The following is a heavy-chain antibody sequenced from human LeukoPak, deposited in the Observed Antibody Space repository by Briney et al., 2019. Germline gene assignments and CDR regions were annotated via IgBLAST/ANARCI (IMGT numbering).Heavy chain of an antibody. J-gene: IGHJ6*03. D-gene: IGHD6-13*01. V-gene: IGHV1-2*02. Sequence: GASVKFSCKASGYTFTSYDINWVRQATGQGLEWMGWINSNSGGTNYAQKFQGRVTMTRDTSISTAYMELSRLRSDDTAVYYCARDHMAAAGTDLVYYYYYMDVWGKGTTVTISS. CDR1: GYTFTSYD. CDR3: ARDHMAAAGTDLVYYYYYMDV. CDR2: INSNSGGT.